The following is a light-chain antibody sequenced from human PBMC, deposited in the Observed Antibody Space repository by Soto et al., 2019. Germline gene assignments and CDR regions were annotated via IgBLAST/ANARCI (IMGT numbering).Light chain of an antibody. CDR2: GNN. CDR1: SFNIGGNY. Sequence: QSVLTQPPSVSAAPGQKVTISCSGSSFNIGGNYVSWYVQLPGTAPKFLIYGNNKRPSGIPDRFSGSKSGTSATLGITGFQTGDEADYYCGSWDSSLSAYVFGTGTKVTVL. CDR3: GSWDSSLSAYV. J-gene: IGLJ1*01. V-gene: IGLV1-51*01.